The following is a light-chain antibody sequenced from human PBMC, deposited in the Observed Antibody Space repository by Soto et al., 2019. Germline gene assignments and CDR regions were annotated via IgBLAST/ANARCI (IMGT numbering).Light chain of an antibody. CDR1: QSVSSTY. J-gene: IGKJ5*01. Sequence: EIVLTQSPGTLSLSPGERATLSCRASQSVSSTYLAWYQQKPGQPPRLLIYGASSRATGIPDRCSGSGAETDFTLTISRLEPEDFAVYYCHQYGSSPLLTFGQGTRLEIK. CDR2: GAS. CDR3: HQYGSSPLLT. V-gene: IGKV3-20*01.